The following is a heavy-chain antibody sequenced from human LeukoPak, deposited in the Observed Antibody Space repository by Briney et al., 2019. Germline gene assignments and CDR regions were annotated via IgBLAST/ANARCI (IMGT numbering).Heavy chain of an antibody. Sequence: GGSLRLSCAASGFTFSSYAMHWVRQAPGKGLEWVSAISGSGGSTYYADSVKGRFTISRDNSKNTLYLHMNSLRAEDTAVYYCVLYGDYESPDGFDIWGQGTMVTVSS. V-gene: IGHV3-23*01. CDR2: ISGSGGST. CDR3: VLYGDYESPDGFDI. CDR1: GFTFSSYA. D-gene: IGHD4-17*01. J-gene: IGHJ3*02.